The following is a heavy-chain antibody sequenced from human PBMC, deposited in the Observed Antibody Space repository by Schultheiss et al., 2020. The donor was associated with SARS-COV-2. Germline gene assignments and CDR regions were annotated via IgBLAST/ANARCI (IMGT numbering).Heavy chain of an antibody. CDR1: GFTFTSSA. Sequence: SVKVSCKASGFTFTSSAVQWVRQARGQRLEWIGWIVVGSGNTNYAQKFQERVTITWDMSISTAYMELSSLRSEDTAVYYCAATYDFWSGSYWGQGTLVTVSS. V-gene: IGHV1-58*01. D-gene: IGHD3-3*01. J-gene: IGHJ4*02. CDR2: IVVGSGNT. CDR3: AATYDFWSGSY.